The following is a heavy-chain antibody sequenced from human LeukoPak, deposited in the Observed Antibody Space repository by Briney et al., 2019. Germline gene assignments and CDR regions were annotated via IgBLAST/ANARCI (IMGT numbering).Heavy chain of an antibody. CDR2: ISGSGGST. V-gene: IGHV3-23*01. D-gene: IGHD6-13*01. J-gene: IGHJ4*02. CDR3: AKDPAYSRQPTGYVGY. CDR1: GGSISSGDYY. Sequence: ETLSLTCTVSGGSISSGDYYWSWIRQPPGKGLEWVSAISGSGGSTYYADSVKGRFTISRDNSKNTLYLQMNSLRAEDTAVYYCAKDPAYSRQPTGYVGYWGQGTLVTVSS.